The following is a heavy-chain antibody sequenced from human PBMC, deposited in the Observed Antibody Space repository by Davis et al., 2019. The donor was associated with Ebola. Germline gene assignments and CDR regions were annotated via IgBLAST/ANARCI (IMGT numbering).Heavy chain of an antibody. Sequence: GESLKISCAASGFAFSDYVLHWVRQAPGKGLEWVALISSDGSNKNYADSVKGRFTISRDNSKNTLWLQMNSLRAEDTAVYHCARGGYYDSSGYSHAAFDIWGQGTMVTVSS. CDR3: ARGGYYDSSGYSHAAFDI. V-gene: IGHV3-30-3*01. D-gene: IGHD3-22*01. CDR1: GFAFSDYV. J-gene: IGHJ3*02. CDR2: ISSDGSNK.